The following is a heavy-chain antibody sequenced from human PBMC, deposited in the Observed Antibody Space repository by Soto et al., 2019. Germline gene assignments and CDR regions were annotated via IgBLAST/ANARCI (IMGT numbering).Heavy chain of an antibody. Sequence: QVQLVQSGAEVKKPGASVKVSCKASGYTFTSYGISWVRQAPGQGLEWMGWISAYNGNTNYAQKLQGRVTMTTDTSTSIAYMELRSLRSDDTAVYYCARDLSGEVDYIVNDYWGQGTLVTVSS. D-gene: IGHD1-26*01. CDR1: GYTFTSYG. V-gene: IGHV1-18*01. J-gene: IGHJ4*02. CDR2: ISAYNGNT. CDR3: ARDLSGEVDYIVNDY.